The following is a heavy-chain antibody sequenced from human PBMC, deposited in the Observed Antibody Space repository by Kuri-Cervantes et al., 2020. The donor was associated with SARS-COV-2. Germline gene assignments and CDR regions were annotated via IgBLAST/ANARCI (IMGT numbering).Heavy chain of an antibody. Sequence: GGSLRLSCKGSGYSFTSYWTGWVRQMPGKGLEWMGIIYPGDSDTRYSPSFQGQVTISADKSISTAYLQWSSLKASDTAMYYCVSGWYVGFDYWGQGTLVTVSS. CDR1: GYSFTSYW. CDR3: VSGWYVGFDY. D-gene: IGHD6-19*01. CDR2: IYPGDSDT. V-gene: IGHV5-51*01. J-gene: IGHJ4*02.